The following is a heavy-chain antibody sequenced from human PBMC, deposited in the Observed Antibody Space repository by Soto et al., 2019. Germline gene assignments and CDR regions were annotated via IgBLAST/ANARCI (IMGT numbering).Heavy chain of an antibody. J-gene: IGHJ4*02. Sequence: GASVKVSCKISGYTFTDHYIHWLRQAPGKGPEWMAFIDPNDGEAVYADRLQDRVTLTADTSLDTVFMEVSSLRSEDTAVYYCASHLQGNMAPAFWGQGTQVTVPS. D-gene: IGHD3-10*01. V-gene: IGHV1-69-2*01. CDR1: GYTFTDHY. CDR2: IDPNDGEA. CDR3: ASHLQGNMAPAF.